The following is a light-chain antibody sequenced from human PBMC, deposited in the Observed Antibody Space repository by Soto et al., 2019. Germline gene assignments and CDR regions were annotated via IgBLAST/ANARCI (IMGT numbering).Light chain of an antibody. Sequence: DIQMTQSPSTLSASLGDRGTITCRAIQKVYQWVAWFQQKPGHAPKLLIYEASILGSGVPSRFSGSGSGTEFKLTVRGLQAGDIATYCGQQYRSYYTFGQGTKVEVK. CDR3: QQYRSYYT. J-gene: IGKJ1*01. CDR2: EAS. CDR1: QKVYQW. V-gene: IGKV1-5*03.